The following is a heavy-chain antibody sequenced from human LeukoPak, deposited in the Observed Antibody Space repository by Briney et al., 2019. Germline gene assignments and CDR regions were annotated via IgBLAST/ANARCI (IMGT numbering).Heavy chain of an antibody. CDR2: IKQDGSEK. Sequence: GGSLRLSYAASGFTFSSYWMSWVRQAPGKGLGWVANIKQDGSEKYYVDSVKGRFTISRDNAKNSLYLQMNSLRAEDTAVYYCAREVRITIFGVVTNYYFDYWGQGTLVTVSS. J-gene: IGHJ4*02. CDR1: GFTFSSYW. CDR3: AREVRITIFGVVTNYYFDY. V-gene: IGHV3-7*01. D-gene: IGHD3-3*01.